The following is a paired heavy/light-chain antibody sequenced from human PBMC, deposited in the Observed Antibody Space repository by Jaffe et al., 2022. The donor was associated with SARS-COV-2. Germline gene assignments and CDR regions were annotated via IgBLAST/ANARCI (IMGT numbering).Light chain of an antibody. CDR3: QSADSSGSYV. J-gene: IGLJ1*01. CDR2: KDS. Sequence: SYELTQPPSVSVSPGQTARITCSADTLPKHFTYWYQQKPGQAPVLVIYKDSERPSGIPERFSGSTSGTTVTLSISGVRAEDEADYYCQSADSSGSYVFGPGTKVTVL. V-gene: IGLV3-25*03. CDR1: TLPKHF.
Heavy chain of an antibody. D-gene: IGHD3-3*01. Sequence: EVQLEQSGAEVKKPGESLRISCKGSGYIFTSYWINWVRQMPGKGLEYMGRVDPSDSHTKYSPSFQGHVTISIDKSINTAYLQWSSLKASDTAIYYCARVLIFGVVPYGMDVWGPGTMVTVSS. CDR1: GYIFTSYW. CDR3: ARVLIFGVVPYGMDV. V-gene: IGHV5-10-1*03. J-gene: IGHJ6*02. CDR2: VDPSDSHT.